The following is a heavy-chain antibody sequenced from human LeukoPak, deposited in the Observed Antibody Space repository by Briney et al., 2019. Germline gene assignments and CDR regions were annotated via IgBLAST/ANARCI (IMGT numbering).Heavy chain of an antibody. CDR1: GFTFSSYA. D-gene: IGHD6-19*01. Sequence: GGSLRLSCAASGFTFSSYAMSWVRQSPGKGLEWVSSISGSGGGTYFADSVKGWFTISRDNSKNTMYLQMNSLRAEDTAVYYCATATVAGRGYYFDQWGQGTLVTVSS. CDR3: ATATVAGRGYYFDQ. CDR2: ISGSGGGT. V-gene: IGHV3-23*01. J-gene: IGHJ4*02.